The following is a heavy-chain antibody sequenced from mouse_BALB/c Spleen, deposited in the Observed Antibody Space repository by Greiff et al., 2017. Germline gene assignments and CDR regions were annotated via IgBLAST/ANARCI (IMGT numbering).Heavy chain of an antibody. Sequence: EVHLVESGGGLVQPGGSRKLSCAASGFTFSSFGMHWVRQAPEKGLEWVAYISSGSSTIYYADTVKGRFTISRDNPKNTLFLQMTSLRSEDTAMYYCARWGYGRDYAMDYWGQGTSVTVSS. CDR1: GFTFSSFG. V-gene: IGHV5-17*02. J-gene: IGHJ4*01. CDR3: ARWGYGRDYAMDY. D-gene: IGHD2-14*01. CDR2: ISSGSSTI.